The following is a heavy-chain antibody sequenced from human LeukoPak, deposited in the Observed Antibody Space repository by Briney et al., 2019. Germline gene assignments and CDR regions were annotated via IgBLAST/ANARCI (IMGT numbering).Heavy chain of an antibody. CDR3: ARVLVVGELQRTIFGVWAFDI. V-gene: IGHV3-7*01. Sequence: GGSLRLSCAASGFTFSSYWMSWVRQAPGKGLEWVANIKQDGSEKYYVDSVKGRFTISRDNAKNSLYLQMNSLRAEDTAVYYCARVLVVGELQRTIFGVWAFDIWGQGTMVTVSS. J-gene: IGHJ3*02. CDR1: GFTFSSYW. CDR2: IKQDGSEK. D-gene: IGHD3-3*01.